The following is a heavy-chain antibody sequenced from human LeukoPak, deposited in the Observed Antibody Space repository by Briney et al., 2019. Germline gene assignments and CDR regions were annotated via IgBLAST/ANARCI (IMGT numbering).Heavy chain of an antibody. CDR3: ARHERSWYYYGSGSYYNYYYYYGMDV. J-gene: IGHJ6*02. Sequence: PSETLSLTCAVYGGSFSGYYWSWIRQPPGKGLEWIGEINHSGSTNYNPSLKSRVTISVDTSKNQFSLKLSSVTAADTAVYYCARHERSWYYYGSGSYYNYYYYYGMDVWGQGTTVTVSS. CDR2: INHSGST. V-gene: IGHV4-34*01. D-gene: IGHD3-10*01. CDR1: GGSFSGYY.